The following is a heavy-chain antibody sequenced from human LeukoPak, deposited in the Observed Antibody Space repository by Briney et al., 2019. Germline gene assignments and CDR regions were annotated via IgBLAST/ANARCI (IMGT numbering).Heavy chain of an antibody. V-gene: IGHV4-59*01. CDR2: IYYSGST. D-gene: IGHD3-3*01. CDR1: GGSISSYY. Sequence: SETLSLTCTVSGGSISSYYWSWIRQPPGKGLEWIGYIYYSGSTNYNPSLKSRVTISVDTSKNQLSLKLSSVPAADTAVYYCARVGRDFWSGYYTVSYYYGMDVWGQGTTVTVSS. J-gene: IGHJ6*02. CDR3: ARVGRDFWSGYYTVSYYYGMDV.